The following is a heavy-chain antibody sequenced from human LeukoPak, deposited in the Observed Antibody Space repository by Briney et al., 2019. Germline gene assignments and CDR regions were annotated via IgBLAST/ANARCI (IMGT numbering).Heavy chain of an antibody. CDR2: IYPADSDT. J-gene: IGHJ3*02. CDR3: ARVYSYGHDAIDI. CDR1: GYSFTNYW. Sequence: GESLKISCKGSGYSFTNYWIGWVRQMPGKGLEWMGIIYPADSDTRYSPSFQGQVTISADKSTSTAYLQWSSLKASDTAMYYCARVYSYGHDAIDIWGQGTVVTVSS. V-gene: IGHV5-51*01. D-gene: IGHD5-18*01.